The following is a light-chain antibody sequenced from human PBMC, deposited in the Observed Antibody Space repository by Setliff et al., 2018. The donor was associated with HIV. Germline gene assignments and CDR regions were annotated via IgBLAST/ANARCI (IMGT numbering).Light chain of an antibody. CDR3: CSYAGGDTWI. V-gene: IGLV2-23*02. Sequence: QSVLTQPASVSGSPGQSITISCTGSSSDVGDTESVPWYQQHPGEVPKLILYNVNQRPSGTSSRFSGSKSKSTASLTVSGLQAADEGTYYCCSYAGGDTWIFGGGTKVTVL. CDR1: SSDVGDTES. CDR2: NVN. J-gene: IGLJ2*01.